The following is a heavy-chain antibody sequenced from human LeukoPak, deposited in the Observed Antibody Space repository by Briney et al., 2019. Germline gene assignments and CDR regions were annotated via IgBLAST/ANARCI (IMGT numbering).Heavy chain of an antibody. CDR2: IYYSGST. D-gene: IGHD3-10*01. J-gene: IGHJ6*03. CDR1: GGSISSSSYY. Sequence: SETLSLTCTVSGGSISSSSYYWGWIRQPPGKGLEWIGSIYYSGSTYYNPSLKSRVTISVDTSKNQFSLKLSSVTAADTAVYYCARGHTYYYGSGSYYTLHYYYYMDVWGKGTTVTVSS. V-gene: IGHV4-39*07. CDR3: ARGHTYYYGSGSYYTLHYYYYMDV.